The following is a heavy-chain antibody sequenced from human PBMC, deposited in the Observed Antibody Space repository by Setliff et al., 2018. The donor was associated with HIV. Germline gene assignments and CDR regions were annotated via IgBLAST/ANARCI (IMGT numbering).Heavy chain of an antibody. CDR3: GRVAGYCAPSRCYGYNAFDI. CDR1: GGSVSTSSYS. Sequence: LSLTCTVSGGSVSTSSYSWGWIRQPPEKGLEWIGTIYHTGKTYYNSSLNSRVTIAVDTSKDQFSLNLSTVTAADTAVYYCGRVAGYCAPSRCYGYNAFDIWGPETMVTV. J-gene: IGHJ3*02. D-gene: IGHD2-15*01. CDR2: IYHTGKT. V-gene: IGHV4-39*01.